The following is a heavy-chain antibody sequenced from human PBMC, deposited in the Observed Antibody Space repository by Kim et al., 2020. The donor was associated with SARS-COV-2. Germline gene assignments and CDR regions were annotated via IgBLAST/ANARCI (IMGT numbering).Heavy chain of an antibody. D-gene: IGHD2-15*01. CDR2: MNPKSGNT. V-gene: IGHV1-8*01. CDR3: ARNSVVSRYFDY. Sequence: ASVKVSCKASGYTVTSYDINWVRQAAGQGLEWMGWMNPKSGNTGSAQKFQGRVNMTRNTSTSTAYMELSSLRREDKAVYYCARNSVVSRYFDYWGQGTLVTVSS. CDR1: GYTVTSYD. J-gene: IGHJ4*02.